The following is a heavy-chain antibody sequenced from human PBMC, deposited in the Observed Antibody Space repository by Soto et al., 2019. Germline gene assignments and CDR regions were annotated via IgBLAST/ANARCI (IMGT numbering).Heavy chain of an antibody. CDR3: ATELSSSWRFDY. J-gene: IGHJ4*02. Sequence: QVQLVQSGAEVKKPGASVKVSCKASGYTFTSYDINWVRQATGQGLEWMGWMNPNSGNTGYAQKFRGRVTMTRNTSTSTAYMELSSLRSEDTAVYYCATELSSSWRFDYWGQGTLVTVSS. CDR1: GYTFTSYD. V-gene: IGHV1-8*01. D-gene: IGHD6-13*01. CDR2: MNPNSGNT.